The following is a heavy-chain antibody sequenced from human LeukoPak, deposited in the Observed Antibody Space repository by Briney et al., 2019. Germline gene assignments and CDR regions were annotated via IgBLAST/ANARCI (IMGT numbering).Heavy chain of an antibody. V-gene: IGHV1-69*01. CDR1: GGTFRSYA. CDR2: IIPIFGTA. Sequence: ASVKVSCKASGGTFRSYAISWVRQAPGQGLEWMGGIIPIFGTANYAQKFQGRVTITADESTSTACMELSSLRSEDTAVYYCAREGAVGDILTGYFDYWGQGTLVTVSS. D-gene: IGHD3-9*01. CDR3: AREGAVGDILTGYFDY. J-gene: IGHJ4*02.